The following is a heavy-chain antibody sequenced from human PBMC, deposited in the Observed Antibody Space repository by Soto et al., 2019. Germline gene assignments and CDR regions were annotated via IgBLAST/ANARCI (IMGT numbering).Heavy chain of an antibody. CDR1: GYTFTSYG. D-gene: IGHD2-15*01. V-gene: IGHV1-18*01. Sequence: QVQLVQSGAEVKKPGASVKVSCKASGYTFTSYGISWVRQAPGQGLEWMGWISAYNGNTNYAQKLPGRVTMTTDTATSTAYMELRSLRSDGTAVYYCASSLSGCSGRSCYSAWFDPWGQGTLVTVSS. J-gene: IGHJ5*02. CDR2: ISAYNGNT. CDR3: ASSLSGCSGRSCYSAWFDP.